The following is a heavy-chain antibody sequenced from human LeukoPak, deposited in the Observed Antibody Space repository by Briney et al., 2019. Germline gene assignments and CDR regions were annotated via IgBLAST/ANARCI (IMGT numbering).Heavy chain of an antibody. J-gene: IGHJ3*02. Sequence: GESLKISCKGSGYSFTSYWIGWVRQMPGKGLEWMGIIYPGDSDTRYSPSFQGQVTISADKSISTAYLQWSSLKASDTAMYYCARFIAVAGSPDAFDIWGQGTMVTVSS. CDR1: GYSFTSYW. V-gene: IGHV5-51*01. CDR3: ARFIAVAGSPDAFDI. D-gene: IGHD6-19*01. CDR2: IYPGDSDT.